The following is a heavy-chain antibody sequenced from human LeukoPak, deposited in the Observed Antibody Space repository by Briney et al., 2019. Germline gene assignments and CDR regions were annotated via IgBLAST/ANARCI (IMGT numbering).Heavy chain of an antibody. J-gene: IGHJ6*02. CDR2: IIPIFGTA. D-gene: IGHD3-22*01. V-gene: IGHV1-69*13. CDR1: GGTFSSYA. Sequence: SVKVSCKASGGTFSSYAISWVRQAPGQGLEWMGGIIPIFGTANYAQKFQGRVTITADESTSTAYMELSSLRSEDTAVYYCARDGWPTYYYDSSGQPDYGMDIWGQGTTVTVSS. CDR3: ARDGWPTYYYDSSGQPDYGMDI.